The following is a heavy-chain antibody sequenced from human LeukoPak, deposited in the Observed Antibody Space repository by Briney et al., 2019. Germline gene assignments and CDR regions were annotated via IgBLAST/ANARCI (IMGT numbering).Heavy chain of an antibody. J-gene: IGHJ4*02. D-gene: IGHD5-24*01. CDR1: GFTFSIYW. Sequence: GGSLRLSCAASGFTFSIYWMSWVRQAPGKGLEWVANIKEDGSEKYYLDSVKGRFTISRDNAKNSLYLQINSLRAEDTAVYYCACMPPSFREYYFDYWGQGTLVTVSS. V-gene: IGHV3-7*03. CDR3: ACMPPSFREYYFDY. CDR2: IKEDGSEK.